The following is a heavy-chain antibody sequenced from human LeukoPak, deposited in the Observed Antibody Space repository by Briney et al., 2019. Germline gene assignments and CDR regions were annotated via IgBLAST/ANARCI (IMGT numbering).Heavy chain of an antibody. D-gene: IGHD3-10*02. V-gene: IGHV4-61*09. CDR3: ARVFDGNDAFDI. Sequence: SETLSLTCAVSGGSLSSGSYYWSWIRQPAGKGLEWIRHIYTSGSNNYNPSHKSRVTISVDTSKIQFALKLSSVTAADSAVYYCARVFDGNDAFDIWGQRTMVTVSS. CDR2: IYTSGSN. CDR1: GGSLSSGSYY. J-gene: IGHJ3*02.